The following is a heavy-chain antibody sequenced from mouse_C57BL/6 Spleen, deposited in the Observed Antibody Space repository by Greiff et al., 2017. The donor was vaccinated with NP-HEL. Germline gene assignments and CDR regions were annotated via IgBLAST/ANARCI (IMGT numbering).Heavy chain of an antibody. CDR3: ASNYGDYAMDY. V-gene: IGHV1-81*01. CDR2: IYPRSGNT. Sequence: QVQLQQSGAELARPGASVKLSCKASGYTFTSYGISWVKQRTGQGLEWIGEIYPRSGNTYYNEKFKGKATLTADKSSSTAYMELRSLTSEDSAVYFCASNYGDYAMDYWGQGTSVTVSS. CDR1: GYTFTSYG. J-gene: IGHJ4*01. D-gene: IGHD1-1*01.